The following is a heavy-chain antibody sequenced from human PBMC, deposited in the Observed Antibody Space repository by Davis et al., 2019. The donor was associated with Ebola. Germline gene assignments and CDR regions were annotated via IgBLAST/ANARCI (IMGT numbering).Heavy chain of an antibody. D-gene: IGHD2-15*01. CDR2: ISYDGSNK. CDR1: GFTFSSYA. Sequence: PGGSLRLSCAASGFTFSSYAMHWVRQAPGKGLEWVAVISYDGSNKYYADSVKGRFTISRDNSKNTLYLQMNSLRAEDTAVYYCAREDDYCSGGSCYYFDYWGQGTLVTVSS. J-gene: IGHJ4*02. CDR3: AREDDYCSGGSCYYFDY. V-gene: IGHV3-30*04.